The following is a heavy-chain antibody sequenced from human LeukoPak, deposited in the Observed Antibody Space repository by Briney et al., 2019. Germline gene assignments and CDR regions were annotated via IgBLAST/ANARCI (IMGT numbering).Heavy chain of an antibody. CDR1: GGSIGSYY. CDR3: ARHESFRSSWNY. V-gene: IGHV4-59*08. D-gene: IGHD6-13*01. Sequence: SETLSLTCIVSGGSIGSYYWNWIRQSPGRGLEWIGYIYYSGSTNYNPSLKSRVTISVDTSRNQVSLKLSSVTAADTAVYYCARHESFRSSWNYWGQGTLVTVSS. CDR2: IYYSGST. J-gene: IGHJ4*02.